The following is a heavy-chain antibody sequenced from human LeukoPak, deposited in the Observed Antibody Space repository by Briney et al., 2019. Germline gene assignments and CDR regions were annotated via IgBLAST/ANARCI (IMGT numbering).Heavy chain of an antibody. V-gene: IGHV3-30-3*01. Sequence: GRSLRLSCAASGFTFSSYAMHWVRQAPGKGLEWVAVISYDGSNKYYADSVKGRFTISRDNSKNTLYLQMNSLRAEDTAVYYCASLSSSSSLRYYYGMDVWGQGTTVTVSS. CDR1: GFTFSSYA. CDR3: ASLSSSSSLRYYYGMDV. CDR2: ISYDGSNK. J-gene: IGHJ6*02. D-gene: IGHD6-6*01.